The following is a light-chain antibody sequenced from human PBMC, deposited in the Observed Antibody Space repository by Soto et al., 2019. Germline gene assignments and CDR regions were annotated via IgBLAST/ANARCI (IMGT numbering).Light chain of an antibody. CDR2: DVN. Sequence: QSVLTQPRSVSGSPGQSVTISCTGTNSDVGGYDYVSWYQHHPGKAPKLMIFDVNKRTSGVPDRFSGSKSGNTASLTISGLQAEDEADYYCCSSAGSYTFWVFGGGTKVTVL. CDR3: CSSAGSYTFWV. V-gene: IGLV2-11*01. CDR1: NSDVGGYDY. J-gene: IGLJ3*02.